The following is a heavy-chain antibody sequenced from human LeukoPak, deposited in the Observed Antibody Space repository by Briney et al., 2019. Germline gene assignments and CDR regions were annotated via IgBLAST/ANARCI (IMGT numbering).Heavy chain of an antibody. J-gene: IGHJ4*02. CDR3: AKGRTFDN. V-gene: IGHV4-59*01. Sequence: SETLSLTCTVSGGSISSYYWSWIRQPPGKGLEWIGNIYDRGSTKYNPSLKSRVTISVDTSKNQFSLRLSSVTAADTAVYYCAKGRTFDNWGQGTLVTVSS. CDR1: GGSISSYY. CDR2: IYDRGST.